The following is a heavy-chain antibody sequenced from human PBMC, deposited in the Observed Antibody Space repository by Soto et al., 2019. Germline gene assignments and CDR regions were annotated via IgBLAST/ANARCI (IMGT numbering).Heavy chain of an antibody. D-gene: IGHD5-18*01. J-gene: IGHJ4*02. Sequence: ASVKVSCKASGYTFTSYSMHWVRQAPGQGLEWMGIINPSGGTTSYAQKFQGGVTMTRDTSTSTVYMELSSLRSEDTAVYYCAVGYSYGYVLDYWGQGTKVTVSS. CDR1: GYTFTSYS. CDR3: AVGYSYGYVLDY. V-gene: IGHV1-46*01. CDR2: INPSGGTT.